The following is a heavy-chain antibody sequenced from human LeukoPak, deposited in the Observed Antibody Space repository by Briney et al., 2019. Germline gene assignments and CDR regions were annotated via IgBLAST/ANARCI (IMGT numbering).Heavy chain of an antibody. V-gene: IGHV3-74*01. J-gene: IGHJ4*02. CDR1: GFTFSSYW. CDR3: ARDTESGYDYFDY. D-gene: IGHD5-12*01. Sequence: GGSLRLTCAASGFTFSSYWMHWVRQAPGKGLVWVSRINSDGSSTSYADSVKGRFTISRDNAKNTLYLQMNSLRAEDTAVYYCARDTESGYDYFDYWGQGTLVTVSS. CDR2: INSDGSST.